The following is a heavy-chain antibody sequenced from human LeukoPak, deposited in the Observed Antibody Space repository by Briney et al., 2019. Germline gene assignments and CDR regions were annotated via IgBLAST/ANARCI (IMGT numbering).Heavy chain of an antibody. J-gene: IGHJ4*02. CDR1: GGSISMSSHY. Sequence: PESLSPTRTVPGGSISMSSHYWGWIRQPQGKGLEWIGSIYYSGSTYYNPSIKSRVTISVATYKNQFSLKLSSVTAAGTAVYYCAVRDYWGQGTLVTVSS. D-gene: IGHD3-3*01. CDR3: AVRDY. V-gene: IGHV4-39*01. CDR2: IYYSGST.